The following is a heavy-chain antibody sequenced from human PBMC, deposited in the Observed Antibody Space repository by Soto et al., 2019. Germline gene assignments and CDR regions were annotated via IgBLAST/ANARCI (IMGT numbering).Heavy chain of an antibody. Sequence: SETLSLTCTVSGGSISSYYWSWIRQPPGKGLEWIGYIYFRGSTNYNPSLKSRVTISVDTSKNQFSLKLSSVTAADTAVYYCARFYGDYVADYWGQGTLVTVSS. CDR3: ARFYGDYVADY. CDR1: GGSISSYY. CDR2: IYFRGST. V-gene: IGHV4-59*08. D-gene: IGHD4-17*01. J-gene: IGHJ4*02.